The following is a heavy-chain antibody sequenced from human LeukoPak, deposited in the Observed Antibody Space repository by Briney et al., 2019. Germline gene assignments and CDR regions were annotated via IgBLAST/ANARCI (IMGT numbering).Heavy chain of an antibody. CDR3: TRDHCSYINCYEDYYHGMDV. CDR2: INPNSGGT. J-gene: IGHJ6*02. D-gene: IGHD2-2*01. V-gene: IGHV1-2*02. CDR1: GYTFTGYY. Sequence: GASVKVSCKASGYTFTGYYVHWVRQAPGQGLEWMGWINPNSGGTNYAQKFQGRVTMTRDTSISTAYMELSRLRSDDTAVYYCTRDHCSYINCYEDYYHGMDVWGQGTTVTVSS.